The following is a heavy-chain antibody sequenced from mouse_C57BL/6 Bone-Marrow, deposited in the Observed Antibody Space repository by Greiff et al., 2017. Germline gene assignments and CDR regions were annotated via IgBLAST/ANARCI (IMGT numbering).Heavy chain of an antibody. V-gene: IGHV5-4*01. CDR3: ARENWDFAY. CDR2: ISAGGSYT. D-gene: IGHD4-1*01. J-gene: IGHJ3*01. Sequence: EVQRVESGGGLVKPGGSLKLSCAASGFTFSSYAMSWVRQTPEKRLEWVATISAGGSYTYYPDNVKGRFTISRDNAKNNLYLQMSHLKSEDTAMYYCARENWDFAYWGQGTLVTVSA. CDR1: GFTFSSYA.